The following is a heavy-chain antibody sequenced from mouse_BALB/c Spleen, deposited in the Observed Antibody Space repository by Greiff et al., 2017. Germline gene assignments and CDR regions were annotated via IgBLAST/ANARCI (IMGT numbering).Heavy chain of an antibody. CDR2: IYPGSGST. Sequence: LQQPGSELVRPGASVKLSCKASGYTFTSYWMHWVKQRPGQGLEWIGNIYPGSGSTNYDEKFKSKATLTVDTSSSTAYMQLSSLTSEDSAVYYCTRGGNYVYYAMDYWGQGTSVTVSS. D-gene: IGHD2-1*01. J-gene: IGHJ4*01. CDR3: TRGGNYVYYAMDY. CDR1: GYTFTSYW. V-gene: IGHV1S22*01.